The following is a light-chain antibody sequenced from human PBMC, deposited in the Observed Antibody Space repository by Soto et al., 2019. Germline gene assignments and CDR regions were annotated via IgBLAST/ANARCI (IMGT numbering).Light chain of an antibody. CDR2: DAS. Sequence: DIQMTQSPSTLSASVVDRVTITCRASQSISSWLAWYQQKPGKAPKLLIYDASSLESGVPSRFSGSGSGTEFTLTISSLQPDDFATYYCQQYNSYSPVTFGQGTKVDIK. CDR1: QSISSW. J-gene: IGKJ1*01. V-gene: IGKV1-5*01. CDR3: QQYNSYSPVT.